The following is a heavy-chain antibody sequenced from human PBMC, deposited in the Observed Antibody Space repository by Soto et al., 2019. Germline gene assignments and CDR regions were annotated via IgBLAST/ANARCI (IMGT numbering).Heavy chain of an antibody. J-gene: IGHJ6*02. CDR3: ARDKGDRDLFEGGVDV. Sequence: PGGSLRLSCAASVFTFIDYYMNWIRQAPGKGLEWVSYISGSSSYINYADSLKGRFTISRDNARNSLYLQMHSLRAEDTAVYYCARDKGDRDLFEGGVDVWGQGTTVTVS. D-gene: IGHD2-21*01. V-gene: IGHV3-11*06. CDR1: VFTFIDYY. CDR2: ISGSSSYI.